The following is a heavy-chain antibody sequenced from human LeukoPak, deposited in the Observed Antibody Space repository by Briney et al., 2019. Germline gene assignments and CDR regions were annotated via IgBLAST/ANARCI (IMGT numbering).Heavy chain of an antibody. CDR1: GFTVSITY. Sequence: GGSLRLSCAASGFTVSITYMTWVRQAPGKGLEWVSFIYSGDTTYYADSVKGRFTISRDSSKNTLYLQMNGLRVEDTAVYYCARDGGSGSPHLSYSYYGMDVWGQGTTVTVSS. CDR2: IYSGDTT. D-gene: IGHD3-10*01. J-gene: IGHJ6*02. V-gene: IGHV3-53*01. CDR3: ARDGGSGSPHLSYSYYGMDV.